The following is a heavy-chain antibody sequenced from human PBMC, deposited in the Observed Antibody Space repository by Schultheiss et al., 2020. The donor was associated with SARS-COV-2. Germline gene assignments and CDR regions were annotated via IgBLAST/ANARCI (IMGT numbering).Heavy chain of an antibody. J-gene: IGHJ5*02. V-gene: IGHV3-30*04. CDR2: ISYDGSNK. D-gene: IGHD1-1*01. Sequence: GGSLRLSCTASGFTFGDYAMHWVRQAPGKGLEWVAVISYDGSNKYYADSVKGRFTISRDNSKNTLYLQMNSLRAEDTAVFYCARPTHATSWGQGTLVTVSS. CDR1: GFTFGDYA. CDR3: ARPTHATS.